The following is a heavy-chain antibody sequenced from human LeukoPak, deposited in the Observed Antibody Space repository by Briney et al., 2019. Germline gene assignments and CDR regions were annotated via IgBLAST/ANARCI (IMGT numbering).Heavy chain of an antibody. J-gene: IGHJ4*02. CDR2: IRSKAYGGTT. CDR1: GFTFSSYG. D-gene: IGHD5-18*01. V-gene: IGHV3-49*04. Sequence: GGSLRLSCAASGFTFSSYGMSWVRQAPGKGLEWVGFIRSKAYGGTTEYAASVKGRFTISRDDSKSIAYLQMSSLKTEDTAVYYCTRDGIFRGYSYGGPFDYWGQGTLVTVSS. CDR3: TRDGIFRGYSYGGPFDY.